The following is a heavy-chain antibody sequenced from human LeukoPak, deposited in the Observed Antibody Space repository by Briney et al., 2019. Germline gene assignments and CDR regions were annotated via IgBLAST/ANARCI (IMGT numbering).Heavy chain of an antibody. D-gene: IGHD4-23*01. CDR1: GYTFTGYF. Sequence: ASVKVSCKASGYTFTGYFMHWVRQAPGQGLEWMGWINPNSGGTKYAQKFQGRVTMTRDKSITTAYMELSRLTSDDTAVYYCARGRGAATTVVTETLDDYWGQGTLVTVS. J-gene: IGHJ4*02. CDR3: ARGRGAATTVVTETLDDY. V-gene: IGHV1-2*02. CDR2: INPNSGGT.